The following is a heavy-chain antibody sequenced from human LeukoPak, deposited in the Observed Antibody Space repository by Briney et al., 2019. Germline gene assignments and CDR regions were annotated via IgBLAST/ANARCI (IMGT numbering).Heavy chain of an antibody. D-gene: IGHD1-26*01. Sequence: SETLSLTCTVSGGSISSSSYYWGWIRQPPGKGLEWIGSIYHSGSTYYNPSLKSRVTISVDTSKNQFSLKLSSVTAADTAVYYCARAGRDSGSRVWGQGTLVTVSS. CDR2: IYHSGST. CDR1: GGSISSSSYY. V-gene: IGHV4-39*07. J-gene: IGHJ4*02. CDR3: ARAGRDSGSRV.